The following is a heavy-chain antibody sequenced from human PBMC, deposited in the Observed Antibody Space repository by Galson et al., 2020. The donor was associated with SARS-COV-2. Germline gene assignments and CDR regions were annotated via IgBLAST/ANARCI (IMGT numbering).Heavy chain of an antibody. Sequence: GESLKISCVASGFTFRSYAMHWVRQAPGKGLEWVAVIYSGGSTYYADSVKGRFTISRDNSKNTLYLQMNSLRAEDTAVYYCARDFGGQWLDYWGQGTLVTVSS. CDR3: ARDFGGQWLDY. CDR2: IYSGGST. J-gene: IGHJ4*02. D-gene: IGHD6-19*01. V-gene: IGHV3-53*01. CDR1: GFTFRSYA.